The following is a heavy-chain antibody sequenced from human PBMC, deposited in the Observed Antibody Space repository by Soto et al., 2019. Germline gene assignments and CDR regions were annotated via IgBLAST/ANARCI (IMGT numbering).Heavy chain of an antibody. Sequence: SLRLSCAASGFTFNTYAMHWVRQAPGKGLEWVAVLSYDGNIKYYAASVKGRFTISRDNSKNTVYLQMNSLRTEDTALYYRARAGSSSWDMDVWGQGTTVTVSS. D-gene: IGHD6-13*01. J-gene: IGHJ6*02. CDR2: LSYDGNIK. V-gene: IGHV3-30-3*01. CDR3: ARAGSSSWDMDV. CDR1: GFTFNTYA.